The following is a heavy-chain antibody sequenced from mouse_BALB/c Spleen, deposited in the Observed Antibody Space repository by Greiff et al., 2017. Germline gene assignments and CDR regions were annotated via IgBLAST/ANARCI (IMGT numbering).Heavy chain of an antibody. V-gene: IGHV5-17*02. CDR3: AISPYYYGPDY. Sequence: EVQGVESGGGLVQPGGSRKLSCAASGFTFSSFGMPWVRQAPEKGLEWVAYISSGSSTIYYADTVKGRFTISRDNPKNTLFLQMTSLRSEDTAMYYCAISPYYYGPDYWGQGTTLTVSS. CDR1: GFTFSSFG. J-gene: IGHJ2*01. CDR2: ISSGSSTI. D-gene: IGHD1-1*01.